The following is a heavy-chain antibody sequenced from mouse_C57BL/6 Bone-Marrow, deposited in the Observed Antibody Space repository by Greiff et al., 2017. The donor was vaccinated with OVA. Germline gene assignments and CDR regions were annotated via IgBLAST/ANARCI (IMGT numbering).Heavy chain of an antibody. CDR1: GYTFTSYW. CDR2: IYPGNSDT. D-gene: IGHD1-1*01. V-gene: IGHV1-5*01. CDR3: TGFTTVISPWYFDV. J-gene: IGHJ1*03. Sequence: SGTVLARPGASVKMSCKTSGYTFTSYWMHWVKQRPGQGLEWIGAIYPGNSDTSYNQKFKGKAKLTAVTSASTAYMELSSLTNEDSAVYYCTGFTTVISPWYFDVWGTGTTVTVSS.